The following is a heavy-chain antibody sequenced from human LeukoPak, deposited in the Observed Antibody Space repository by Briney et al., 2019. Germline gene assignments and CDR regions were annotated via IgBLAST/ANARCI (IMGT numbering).Heavy chain of an antibody. CDR3: AKDISYDILTGSKDY. D-gene: IGHD3-9*01. J-gene: IGHJ4*02. V-gene: IGHV3-9*01. Sequence: GGSLRLSCAASGFTFDDYAMHWVRQAPGKGLEWVSGISWNSGSIGYADSVKGRFTISRDNAKNSLYLQMSSLRAEDTALYYCAKDISYDILTGSKDYWGQGTLVTVSS. CDR2: ISWNSGSI. CDR1: GFTFDDYA.